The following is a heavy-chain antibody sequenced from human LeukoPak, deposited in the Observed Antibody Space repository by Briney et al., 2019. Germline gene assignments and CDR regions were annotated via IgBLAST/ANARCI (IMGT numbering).Heavy chain of an antibody. CDR3: ARLRDCTNGVCYEGCYYYYYMDV. CDR1: GYTFTSYG. J-gene: IGHJ6*03. D-gene: IGHD2-8*01. Sequence: ASVKVSCKASGYTFTSYGISWVRQAPGQGLEWMGWISAYNGNTNYAQKLQGRVTMTTDTSTSTAYMELRSLRSDDTAVYYCARLRDCTNGVCYEGCYYYYYMDVWGKGTTVTVSS. V-gene: IGHV1-18*01. CDR2: ISAYNGNT.